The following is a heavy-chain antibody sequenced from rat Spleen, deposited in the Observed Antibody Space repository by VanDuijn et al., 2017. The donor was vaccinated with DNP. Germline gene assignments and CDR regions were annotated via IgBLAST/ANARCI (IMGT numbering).Heavy chain of an antibody. Sequence: EVHLVESGGGLVQPGRSLKLSCAASGFTFSAYNMAWVRQAPKKGLEWVATISYDGSSTYYRDSVKGRFTISRDNAKSTLYLQMDSLRSEDTATYYCASLNNYNWFAYWGQGTLVTVSS. V-gene: IGHV5-7*01. J-gene: IGHJ3*01. CDR3: ASLNNYNWFAY. CDR2: ISYDGSST. D-gene: IGHD1-10*01. CDR1: GFTFSAYN.